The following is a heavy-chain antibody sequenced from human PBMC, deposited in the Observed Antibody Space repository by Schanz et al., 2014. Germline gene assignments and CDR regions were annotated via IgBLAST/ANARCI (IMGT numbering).Heavy chain of an antibody. CDR3: ARGRVLES. CDR2: IKEDGSVK. Sequence: EVQLAESGGGLDQPGGSLRLSCAASTFTFSSDWMSWVRQAPGKGLEWVANIKEDGSVKDYVDSVKGRFTISRDNAKNSLFLQINSLRPEDTAVYYCARGRVLESWGQGTLVTVSS. J-gene: IGHJ5*02. CDR1: TFTFSSDW. V-gene: IGHV3-7*02. D-gene: IGHD1-1*01.